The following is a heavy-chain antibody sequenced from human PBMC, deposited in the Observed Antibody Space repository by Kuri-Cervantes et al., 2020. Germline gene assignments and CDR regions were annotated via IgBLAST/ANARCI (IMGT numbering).Heavy chain of an antibody. J-gene: IGHJ6*02. Sequence: LRLSCTVSGGSISSGSYYWSWIRQPAGKGLEWIGRIYTSGSTNYNPSLKSRVTISVDTSKNQFSLKLSSVTAADTAVYYCVGFLEWLLWDYYYGMDVWGQGTTVTVSS. CDR1: GGSISSGSYY. CDR3: VGFLEWLLWDYYYGMDV. CDR2: IYTSGST. V-gene: IGHV4-61*02. D-gene: IGHD3-3*01.